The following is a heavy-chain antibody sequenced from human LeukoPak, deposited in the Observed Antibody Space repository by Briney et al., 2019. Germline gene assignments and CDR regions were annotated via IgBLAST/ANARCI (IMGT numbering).Heavy chain of an antibody. CDR3: AREFGYYYYYMDV. J-gene: IGHJ6*03. CDR1: GGTFSSYA. CDR2: IIPIFGTA. Sequence: SVKVSCKASGGTFSSYAISWVRQAPGQGLEWMGGIIPIFGTANYAQKFQGRVTITADTSTSTAYMELNSLTSDDTAVYYCAREFGYYYYYMDVWGKGTTVTVSS. V-gene: IGHV1-69*06. D-gene: IGHD3-10*01.